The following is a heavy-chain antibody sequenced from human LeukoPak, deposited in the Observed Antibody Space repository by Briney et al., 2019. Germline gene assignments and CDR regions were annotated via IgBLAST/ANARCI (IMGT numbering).Heavy chain of an antibody. CDR3: ARQRHSGGSADWFDP. CDR2: IYYSGST. V-gene: IGHV4-39*01. D-gene: IGHD3-10*01. J-gene: IGHJ5*02. Sequence: PSETLSLTCTVSGGSIGSSSYYWGWIRQPPGKGLNWIGSIYYSGSTYYNPSLKSRVTISVDTSKNQFSLKLSSVTAADTAVYYCARQRHSGGSADWFDPWGQGTLVTVSS. CDR1: GGSIGSSSYY.